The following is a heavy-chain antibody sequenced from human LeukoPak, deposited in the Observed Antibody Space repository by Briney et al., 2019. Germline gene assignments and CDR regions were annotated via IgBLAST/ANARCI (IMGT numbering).Heavy chain of an antibody. Sequence: ASVKVSCKASGYTFTGYYMHWVRQAPGQGPEWMGRINPNSGGTNYAQKFQGRVTMTRDTSISTAYMELSRLRSDDTAVYYCAVQYYDILTGYLAPNFDYWGQGTLVTVSS. CDR1: GYTFTGYY. V-gene: IGHV1-2*06. J-gene: IGHJ4*02. D-gene: IGHD3-9*01. CDR3: AVQYYDILTGYLAPNFDY. CDR2: INPNSGGT.